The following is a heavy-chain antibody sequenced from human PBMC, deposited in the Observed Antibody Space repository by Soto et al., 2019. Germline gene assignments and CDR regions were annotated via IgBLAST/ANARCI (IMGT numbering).Heavy chain of an antibody. CDR1: GGTFSSYA. Sequence: QVQLVQSGAEVRQPASSVKVSCKTSGGTFSSYAISWVRQAPGQGLEWMGGIVPIVGTTTYARKLLGRVTITEADATSKAYMQLRGLSSDDTAVYYCVRVVAIPGSPDHGGQGTLVTVSS. D-gene: IGHD5-12*01. CDR2: IVPIVGTT. CDR3: VRVVAIPGSPDH. J-gene: IGHJ4*02. V-gene: IGHV1-69*12.